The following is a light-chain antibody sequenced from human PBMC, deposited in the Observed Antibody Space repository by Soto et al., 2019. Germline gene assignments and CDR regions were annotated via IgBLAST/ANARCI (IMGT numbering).Light chain of an antibody. CDR1: QDISNY. Sequence: DIQMTQSPSSLSAPVGDRVTITCQASQDISNYLNWYQHKAGKAPKLLIYDASTLETGVPSRFSGSGSGTDFTFTISSLQPEDIATYYCQQFDNFPITFGQGTRLEIK. J-gene: IGKJ5*01. CDR2: DAS. V-gene: IGKV1-33*01. CDR3: QQFDNFPIT.